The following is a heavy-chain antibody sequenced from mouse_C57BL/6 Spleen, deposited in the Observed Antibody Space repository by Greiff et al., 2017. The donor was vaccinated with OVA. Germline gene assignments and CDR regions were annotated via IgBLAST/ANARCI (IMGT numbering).Heavy chain of an antibody. J-gene: IGHJ2*01. CDR2: IDPETGGT. CDR3: TSSDGYYVGY. Sequence: QVQLQQSGAELVRPGASVTLSCKASGYTFTDYEMHWVKQTPVHGLEWIGAIDPETGGTAYNQKFKGKAILTADKSSSTAYMELRSLTSEDSAVYYCTSSDGYYVGYWGQGTTLTVSS. D-gene: IGHD2-3*01. CDR1: GYTFTDYE. V-gene: IGHV1-15*01.